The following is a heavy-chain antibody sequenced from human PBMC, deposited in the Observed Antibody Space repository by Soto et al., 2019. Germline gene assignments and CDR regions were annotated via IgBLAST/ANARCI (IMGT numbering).Heavy chain of an antibody. V-gene: IGHV3-21*01. CDR2: ISSSSSYI. CDR1: GFTFSSYS. CDR3: AGWAGIAAALGGYYGMDV. Sequence: EVQLVESGGGLVKPGGSLRLSCAASGFTFSSYSMNWVRQAPGKGLEWVSSISSSSSYIYYADSVKGRFTISRDNAKNSLYLQMNSLRAEDTAVYYCAGWAGIAAALGGYYGMDVWGQGTTVTVSS. D-gene: IGHD6-13*01. J-gene: IGHJ6*02.